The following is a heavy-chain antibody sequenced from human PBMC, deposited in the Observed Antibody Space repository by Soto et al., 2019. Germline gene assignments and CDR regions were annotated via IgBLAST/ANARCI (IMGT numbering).Heavy chain of an antibody. Sequence: EVQLVESGGGLVQPGGSLRLPCAASGFTFSTYWMTWVRQPPGKGLEWVASINQDGSERYYVDSVRGRFTISRDNAKNSLYLQMNSLRAKDTAVYYCVCRGNFFVSWGQGTLVTVSP. CDR1: GFTFSTYW. CDR3: VCRGNFFVS. J-gene: IGHJ4*02. D-gene: IGHD3-10*01. CDR2: INQDGSER. V-gene: IGHV3-7*01.